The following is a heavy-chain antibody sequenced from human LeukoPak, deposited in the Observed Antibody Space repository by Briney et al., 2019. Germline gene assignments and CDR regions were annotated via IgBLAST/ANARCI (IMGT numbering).Heavy chain of an antibody. D-gene: IGHD3-10*01. V-gene: IGHV1-2*02. CDR1: GYTFTGYY. Sequence: ASVKVSCKAFGYTFTGYYMHWVRQAPGQGLEWMGWINPNSGGTNYAQKFQGRVTMTRDTSISTAYMELSRLRSDDTAVYYCARDLHYYGSGSYPSGYWGQGTLVTVSS. J-gene: IGHJ4*02. CDR3: ARDLHYYGSGSYPSGY. CDR2: INPNSGGT.